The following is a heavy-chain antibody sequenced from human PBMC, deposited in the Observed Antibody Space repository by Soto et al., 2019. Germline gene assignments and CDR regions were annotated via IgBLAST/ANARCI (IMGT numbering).Heavy chain of an antibody. J-gene: IGHJ4*02. V-gene: IGHV3-33*08. Sequence: GGSLRLSCAASGFTFSSYGMHWVRQAPGKGVGGGAVISYDGSNKYYADSVKGRLTISRDNSKNTLYLQMNTLRAEDTAVYYCAREYSSGWYNYWGQGTLVTVSS. CDR1: GFTFSSYG. CDR2: ISYDGSNK. CDR3: AREYSSGWYNY. D-gene: IGHD6-19*01.